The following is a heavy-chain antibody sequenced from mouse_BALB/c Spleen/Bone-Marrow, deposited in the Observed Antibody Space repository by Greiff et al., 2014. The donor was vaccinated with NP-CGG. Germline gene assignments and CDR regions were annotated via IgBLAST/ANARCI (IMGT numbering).Heavy chain of an antibody. CDR2: ISDGGSYT. CDR3: ARDYDYAMDY. D-gene: IGHD2-12*01. V-gene: IGHV5-4*02. J-gene: IGHJ4*01. Sequence: VQLQQSGGGLVKPGGSLKLSCAASGFTFSDYYMYWVRQTPEKRLGWVATISDGGSYTYYPDSVKGRFTISRDNAKNNLYLQMSSLKSEDTAMYYCARDYDYAMDYWGQGTSVTVSS. CDR1: GFTFSDYY.